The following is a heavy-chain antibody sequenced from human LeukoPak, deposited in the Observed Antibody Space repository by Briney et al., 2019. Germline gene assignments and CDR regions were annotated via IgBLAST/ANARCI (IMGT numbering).Heavy chain of an antibody. V-gene: IGHV3-33*01. J-gene: IGHJ6*02. Sequence: GGSLRLSCAASGFTFSSYGMLWVRQAPGKGLEWVAVIWYDGSNKYYADSVKGRFTISRDNSKNTLYLQMNSLRAEDTAVYYCAVSSGWYSSYYYYGMDVWGQGTTVTVSS. D-gene: IGHD6-19*01. CDR1: GFTFSSYG. CDR3: AVSSGWYSSYYYYGMDV. CDR2: IWYDGSNK.